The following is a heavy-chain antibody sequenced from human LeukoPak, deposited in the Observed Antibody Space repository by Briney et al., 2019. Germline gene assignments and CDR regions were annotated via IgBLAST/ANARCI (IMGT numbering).Heavy chain of an antibody. D-gene: IGHD5-24*01. CDR3: ARNRDGYNSFDY. CDR1: GFTFSSYA. Sequence: LRLSCAASGFTFSSYAMSWVRQAPGKGLEWIGYIYCSGSSYYNPSLRSRVTISVDTSKNHFSLKLSSVTAAVTAVYYCARNRDGYNSFDYWGQGTLVTVSS. V-gene: IGHV4-31*02. CDR2: IYCSGSS. J-gene: IGHJ4*02.